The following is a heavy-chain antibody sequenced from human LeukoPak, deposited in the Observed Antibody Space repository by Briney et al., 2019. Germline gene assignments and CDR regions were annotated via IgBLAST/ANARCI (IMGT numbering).Heavy chain of an antibody. Sequence: ASVKVSCKASGYTFTGYYMHWVRQAPGQGLEWMGWINPNSGGTNYAQKFQGRVTMTRDTSISTAYMELSRLRSDDTAVYYCARDREGSGSYYKDENYWGQGTLVTVSS. V-gene: IGHV1-2*02. CDR3: ARDREGSGSYYKDENY. D-gene: IGHD3-10*01. J-gene: IGHJ4*02. CDR1: GYTFTGYY. CDR2: INPNSGGT.